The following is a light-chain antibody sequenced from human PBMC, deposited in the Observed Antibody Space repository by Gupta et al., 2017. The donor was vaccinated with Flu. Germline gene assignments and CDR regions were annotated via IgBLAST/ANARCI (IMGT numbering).Light chain of an antibody. Sequence: ENVLTQSPGTLSLSPGERATLSCRARQDINNDLAWYQQKSGQAPRLLIYGASSRATAIPDRFRGSGSGTEFTLTITRLEPEDFAVYFCQHYGSSPGTFGQGTKVDI. J-gene: IGKJ1*01. V-gene: IGKV3-20*01. CDR2: GAS. CDR1: QDINND. CDR3: QHYGSSPGT.